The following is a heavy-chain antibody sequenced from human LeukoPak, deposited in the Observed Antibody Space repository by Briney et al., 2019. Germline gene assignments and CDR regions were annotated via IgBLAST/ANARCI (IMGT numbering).Heavy chain of an antibody. CDR2: ISYDGSNK. CDR3: ARERVRDYGYAFVI. V-gene: IGHV3-30-3*01. CDR1: GFTFSSYA. J-gene: IGHJ3*02. Sequence: GRSLRLSCAASGFTFSSYAMHWVRQAPGKGLEWVAVISYDGSNKYYADSVKGRFTISRDNSKNTLYLQMNSLRAEDTAVYYCARERVRDYGYAFVIWGQGTMVTVSS. D-gene: IGHD4-17*01.